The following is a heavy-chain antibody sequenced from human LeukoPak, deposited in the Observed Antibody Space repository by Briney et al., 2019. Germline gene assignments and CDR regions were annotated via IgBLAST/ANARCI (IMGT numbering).Heavy chain of an antibody. CDR1: GFTFSSYP. CDR2: ISYDGSNK. V-gene: IGHV3-30*04. CDR3: TRGRVVVTAQFRAGIDF. Sequence: SLRLSCAASGFTFSSYPKHWVRQAPAKELAWVAVISYDGSNKKYADSVKGRFTISRDNSKNTLYLQVSSLRPEDTAVYYCTRGRVVVTAQFRAGIDFWGQGTLVTASS. D-gene: IGHD2-21*02. J-gene: IGHJ4*02.